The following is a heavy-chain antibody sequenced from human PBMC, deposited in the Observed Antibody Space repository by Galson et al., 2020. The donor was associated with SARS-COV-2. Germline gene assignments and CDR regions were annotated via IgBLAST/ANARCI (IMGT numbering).Heavy chain of an antibody. J-gene: IGHJ6*02. CDR1: GGTFSSYA. V-gene: IGHV1-69*13. Sequence: SVKVSCKASGGTFSSYAISWVRQAPGQGLEWMGGIIPIFGTANYAQKFQGRVTITADESTSTAYMELSSLRSEDTAVYYCARRVGSGYLSNYYYYGMDVWGQGTTVTVSS. CDR2: IIPIFGTA. D-gene: IGHD3-22*01. CDR3: ARRVGSGYLSNYYYYGMDV.